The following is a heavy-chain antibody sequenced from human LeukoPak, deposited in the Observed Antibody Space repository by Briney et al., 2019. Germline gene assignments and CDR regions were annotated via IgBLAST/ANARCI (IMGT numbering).Heavy chain of an antibody. Sequence: SETLSLTCAVSGGSISSSTYYWGWIRQPPGTGLEWIGSLYYSGTTYYNPSLKSRVTISVDTSKNQFSLKLSSVTAADTAVYYCARQTDYYYYGMDVWGQGTTVTVSS. D-gene: IGHD1-1*01. J-gene: IGHJ6*02. V-gene: IGHV4-39*01. CDR2: LYYSGTT. CDR1: GGSISSSTYY. CDR3: ARQTDYYYYGMDV.